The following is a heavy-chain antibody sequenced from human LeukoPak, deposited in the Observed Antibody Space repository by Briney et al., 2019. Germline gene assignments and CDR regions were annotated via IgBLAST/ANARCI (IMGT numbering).Heavy chain of an antibody. Sequence: KTGGSLRLSCAASGFTFSTYNMNWVRQAPGKGLEWVSSISSSSSYIYYADSVKGRFTISRDNAKNSLYLQMNSLGAEDTAVYYCARDPYSYGLADYWGQGTLVTVSS. CDR2: ISSSSSYI. CDR1: GFTFSTYN. D-gene: IGHD5-18*01. V-gene: IGHV3-21*01. J-gene: IGHJ4*02. CDR3: ARDPYSYGLADY.